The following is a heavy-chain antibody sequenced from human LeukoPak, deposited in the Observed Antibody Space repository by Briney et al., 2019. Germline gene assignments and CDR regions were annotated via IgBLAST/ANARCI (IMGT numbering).Heavy chain of an antibody. CDR3: ARDLSMGTTWTWYDY. D-gene: IGHD1-7*01. CDR1: GYTFTGYY. Sequence: RASVKVSCKASGYTFTGYYMHWVRQAPGQGLEWMGWINPNSGGTNYAQKFQGRVTMTRDTSISTAYMELSRLRSDDTAVYYCARDLSMGTTWTWYDYWGQGTLVTVSS. J-gene: IGHJ4*02. CDR2: INPNSGGT. V-gene: IGHV1-2*02.